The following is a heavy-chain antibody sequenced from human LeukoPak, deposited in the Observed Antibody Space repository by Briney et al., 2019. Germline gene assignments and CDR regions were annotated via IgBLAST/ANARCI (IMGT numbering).Heavy chain of an antibody. CDR2: ISSSSSNI. CDR1: GFTFSGYS. J-gene: IGHJ4*02. CDR3: ARSIAVARYYFDY. D-gene: IGHD6-19*01. V-gene: IGHV3-21*01. Sequence: GGSLRLSCAASGFTFSGYSMNWVRQAPGKGLEYGSSISSSSSNIYYADSVKGRFTISRDNAKNSLYLQMNSLRAEDTAVYYCARSIAVARYYFDYWGQGTLVTVSS.